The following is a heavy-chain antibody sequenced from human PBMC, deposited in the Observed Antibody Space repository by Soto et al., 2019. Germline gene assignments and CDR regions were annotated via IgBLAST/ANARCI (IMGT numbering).Heavy chain of an antibody. D-gene: IGHD3-3*01. V-gene: IGHV1-8*01. CDR3: ASPARNYDFWSGYSFDI. CDR1: GYTFTSYD. Sequence: QVQLVQSGAEVKKPGASVKVSCKASGYTFTSYDINWVRQATGQGLEWMGWMNPNSGNTGYAQKFQGRVTMTRNTSISTAYMELSSLRSGDTAVYYCASPARNYDFWSGYSFDIWGQGTMVTVSS. CDR2: MNPNSGNT. J-gene: IGHJ3*02.